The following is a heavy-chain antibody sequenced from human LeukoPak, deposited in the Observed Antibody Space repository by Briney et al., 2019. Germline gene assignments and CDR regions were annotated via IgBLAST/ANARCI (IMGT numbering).Heavy chain of an antibody. CDR2: IYYSGST. V-gene: IGHV4-39*07. D-gene: IGHD6-19*01. Sequence: SETLSLTCTVSGGSISSSSYYWGWIRQPPGKGLEWIGSIYYSGSTYYNPSLKSRVTISVDTSKNQFSLKLSSVTAADTAVYYCARDYTTIAVAGDWGQGTLVTVSS. CDR3: ARDYTTIAVAGD. J-gene: IGHJ4*02. CDR1: GGSISSSSYY.